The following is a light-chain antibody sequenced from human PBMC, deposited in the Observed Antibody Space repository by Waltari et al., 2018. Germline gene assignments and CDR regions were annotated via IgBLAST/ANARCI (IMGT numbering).Light chain of an antibody. J-gene: IGLJ2*01. CDR1: SSDVGGYNY. CDR3: CSNAGSNTLV. Sequence: QSALTQPRSVSGSPGQSVTISCTGISSDVGGYNYVSWYQHHPGKAPKFMIYDVSQRPSGVPDRFSGSKSGNTASLTISGLQTEDEADYYCCSNAGSNTLVFGGGTKVTVL. V-gene: IGLV2-11*01. CDR2: DVS.